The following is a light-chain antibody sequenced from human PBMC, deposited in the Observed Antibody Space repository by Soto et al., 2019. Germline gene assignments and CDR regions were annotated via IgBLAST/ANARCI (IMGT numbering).Light chain of an antibody. CDR1: QSVNNN. J-gene: IGKJ5*01. CDR2: YAS. Sequence: EIMMTQSPATLSVSPGERATLSCRASQSVNNNLAWYQQKPGQVPRLLIYYASTRATGIPARFSGSGSGTEFTLTISSLQPEDFALYYCQQYNDWPPITFGQGTRLEIK. CDR3: QQYNDWPPIT. V-gene: IGKV3-15*01.